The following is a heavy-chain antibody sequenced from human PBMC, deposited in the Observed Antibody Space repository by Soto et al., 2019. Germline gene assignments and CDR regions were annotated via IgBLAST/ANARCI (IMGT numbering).Heavy chain of an antibody. Sequence: EVQLVESGGNLVQPGGSLRLSCAASGFTFSSYDMHWVRQERGKGLEWVSAIGTAGDTYYPDSVKGRFTISRENAKNSLYLQMNSLRAGDTAVYFCARGDNSGWSAFDVWGRGTMVTVSS. J-gene: IGHJ3*01. D-gene: IGHD6-19*01. CDR3: ARGDNSGWSAFDV. CDR2: IGTAGDT. V-gene: IGHV3-13*01. CDR1: GFTFSSYD.